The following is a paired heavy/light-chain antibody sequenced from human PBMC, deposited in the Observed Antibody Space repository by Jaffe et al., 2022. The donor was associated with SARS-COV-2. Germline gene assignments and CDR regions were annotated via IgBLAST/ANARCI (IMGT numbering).Light chain of an antibody. Sequence: SYELTQPPSVSVSPGQTASVTCSGEKLGEKYASWYQQKPGQPPVLVIYQDKKRPSGLPERFSGSNSGNTATLTISETQTTDEADYYCQAWDSGTGVFGTGTKVTVL. CDR2: QDK. V-gene: IGLV3-1*01. CDR3: QAWDSGTGV. CDR1: KLGEKY. J-gene: IGLJ1*01.
Heavy chain of an antibody. J-gene: IGHJ2*01. V-gene: IGHV4-39*01. CDR2: FSYSGNT. D-gene: IGHD6-19*01. CDR1: GGSISSGSDY. CDR3: ARQHHEAQWLDGWYLDL. Sequence: QVQLQESGPGLVKPSETLSLTCTVSGGSISSGSDYWGWIRQPPGKGLENIGTFSYSGNTYYNPSLKSRVTISLDTSKNQLALRLSSVTAADTAVYYCARQHHEAQWLDGWYLDLWGRGTLVTVSS.